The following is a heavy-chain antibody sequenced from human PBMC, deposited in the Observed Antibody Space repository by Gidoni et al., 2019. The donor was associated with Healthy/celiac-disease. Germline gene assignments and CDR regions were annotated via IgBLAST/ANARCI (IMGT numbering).Heavy chain of an antibody. J-gene: IGHJ6*02. CDR1: GYTFTGYY. CDR2: INPNSGGT. D-gene: IGHD2-21*01. V-gene: IGHV1-2*02. Sequence: QVQLVQSGAEVKKPGASVKVSCKASGYTFTGYYMHWVRQAPGQGLEWMGWINPNSGGTNYAQKFQGRVTMTRDTSISTAYMELSRLRSDDTAVYYCARPLTHRKVYYYYGMDVWGQGTTVTVSS. CDR3: ARPLTHRKVYYYYGMDV.